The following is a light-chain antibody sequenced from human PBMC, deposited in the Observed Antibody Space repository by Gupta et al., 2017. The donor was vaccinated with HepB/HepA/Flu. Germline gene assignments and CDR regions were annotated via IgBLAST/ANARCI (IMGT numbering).Light chain of an antibody. Sequence: EIVLTQSPGTLSLSPGERVTLSCRASQSVSSTYLAWYQQKPGQAPRLLIHAASIRATGIPDRFSGSGSGTDFTLTISSLDPEDFGMYYCQQYGSSPWTFGQGTKVEIK. CDR3: QQYGSSPWT. CDR1: QSVSSTY. J-gene: IGKJ1*01. CDR2: AAS. V-gene: IGKV3-20*01.